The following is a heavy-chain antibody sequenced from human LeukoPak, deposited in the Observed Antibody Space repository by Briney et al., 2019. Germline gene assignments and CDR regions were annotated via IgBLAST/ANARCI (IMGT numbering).Heavy chain of an antibody. J-gene: IGHJ4*02. V-gene: IGHV1-2*02. D-gene: IGHD2-15*01. Sequence: ASVKLSCKASGYTFTGYYMHWVRQAPRQGLEWMGWINPNSGGTNYAQKFQGRVTMTRDTSISTAYMELSRLRSDDTAVYYCARDHCGGSVDYWGQGTLVSVSS. CDR3: ARDHCGGSVDY. CDR1: GYTFTGYY. CDR2: INPNSGGT.